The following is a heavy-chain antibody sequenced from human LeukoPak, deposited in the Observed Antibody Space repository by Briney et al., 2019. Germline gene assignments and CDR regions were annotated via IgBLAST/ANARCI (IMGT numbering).Heavy chain of an antibody. V-gene: IGHV4-30-4*01. CDR3: ARDRWFPSPLGMDV. D-gene: IGHD3-10*01. CDR2: IYYSGST. CDR1: GGSISNGDHY. J-gene: IGHJ6*01. Sequence: SETLSLTCNVSGGSISNGDHYWSWIRQPPGKGLEWIGYIYYSGSTYYYPSLRSRVTISIDTSKNQFSLRLRSVTAADTAVYYCARDRWFPSPLGMDVWGQGTTVAVSS.